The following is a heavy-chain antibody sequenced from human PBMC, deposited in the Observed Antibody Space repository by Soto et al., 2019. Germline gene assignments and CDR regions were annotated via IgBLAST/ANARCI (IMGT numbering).Heavy chain of an antibody. V-gene: IGHV3-48*01. Sequence: EVQLVESGGGLVQPGGSLRLSCAASGFTFSSYSMNWVRQAPGKGLEWVSYISSSSSTIYYADSVKGRVTISRANAKNSLYLQTNSLRAEDTAVYYCARGSYDFGSGYSAYYYYYMDVWGKGTTVTVSS. CDR2: ISSSSSTI. D-gene: IGHD3-3*01. CDR3: ARGSYDFGSGYSAYYYYYMDV. CDR1: GFTFSSYS. J-gene: IGHJ6*03.